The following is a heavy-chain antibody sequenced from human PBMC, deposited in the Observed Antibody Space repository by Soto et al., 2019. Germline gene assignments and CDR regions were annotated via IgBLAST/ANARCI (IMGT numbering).Heavy chain of an antibody. CDR3: AKIRAAGRDAFDI. D-gene: IGHD6-13*01. V-gene: IGHV3-23*01. Sequence: GGSLRLSCAASGFTFSSYAMSWVRQAPGKGLEWVSAISGSGGSTYYADSVKGRFAISRDNSKNTLYLQMNSLRAEDTAVYYCAKIRAAGRDAFDIWGQGTMVTVSS. CDR1: GFTFSSYA. J-gene: IGHJ3*02. CDR2: ISGSGGST.